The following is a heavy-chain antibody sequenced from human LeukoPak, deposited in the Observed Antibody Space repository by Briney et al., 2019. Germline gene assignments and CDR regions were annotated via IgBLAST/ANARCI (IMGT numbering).Heavy chain of an antibody. CDR1: GGSVSSDGYY. CDR2: ISFSGNT. J-gene: IGHJ4*02. CDR3: ARSSAWSPFDY. V-gene: IGHV4-61*08. Sequence: SETLSLTCTVSGGSVSSDGYYWSWIRQPPGKGLEWIGFISFSGNTNYNPSLKSRVTIPRDTSENRFSLKLSSVTATDTAVYYCARSSAWSPFDYWGQGTLVTVSS. D-gene: IGHD6-19*01.